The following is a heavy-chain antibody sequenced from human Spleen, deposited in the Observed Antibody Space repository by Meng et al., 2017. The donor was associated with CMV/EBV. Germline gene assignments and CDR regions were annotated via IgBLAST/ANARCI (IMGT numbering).Heavy chain of an antibody. Sequence: GESLKISCKASGYTFIEYYIHWVRQAPGQGPEWMGWINPDGGGTIFAQKFQGRFTMTRDTSIRSAHMELRRLTSDDTAIYYCAREMRHCSGGSCFSLDYWGQGTLVTVSS. V-gene: IGHV1-2*02. CDR2: INPDGGGT. D-gene: IGHD2-15*01. J-gene: IGHJ4*02. CDR3: AREMRHCSGGSCFSLDY. CDR1: GYTFIEYY.